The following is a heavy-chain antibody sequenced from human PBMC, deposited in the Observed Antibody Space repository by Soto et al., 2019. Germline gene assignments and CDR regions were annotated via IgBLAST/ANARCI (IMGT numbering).Heavy chain of an antibody. CDR3: ARGHGRFAH. CDR1: GGSFTCYY. CDR2: INHSGFT. V-gene: IGHV4-34*01. Sequence: SETLSLTCDVSGGSFTCYYWIWIRQPPGKGLEWIGEINHSGFTNYNPSLTGRVTISLDTSKSQFSLKLSSLTAADTAFYFCARGHGRFAHWGQGTLVTVSS. J-gene: IGHJ4*02.